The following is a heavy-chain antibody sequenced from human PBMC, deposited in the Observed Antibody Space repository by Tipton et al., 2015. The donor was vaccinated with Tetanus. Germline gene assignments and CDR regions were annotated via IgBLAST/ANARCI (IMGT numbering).Heavy chain of an antibody. CDR2: IYRSGSA. D-gene: IGHD5-24*01. V-gene: IGHV4-38-2*01. CDR1: GYSISSGYY. J-gene: IGHJ4*02. Sequence: TLSLTCVVSGYSISSGYYWGWIRQPPGKGPEWIASIYRSGSASYNPSLKSRVTISVDTPKNQFSLNPSSLTAADTAVYYCARVPPLATVYFDYWGQGTLVTVSS. CDR3: ARVPPLATVYFDY.